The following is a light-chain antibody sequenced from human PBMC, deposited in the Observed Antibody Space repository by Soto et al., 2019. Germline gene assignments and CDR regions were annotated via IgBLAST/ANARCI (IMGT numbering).Light chain of an antibody. V-gene: IGKV3-11*01. CDR1: QSVSRY. J-gene: IGKJ4*01. CDR3: QQRSSWPT. Sequence: EIVLTQSPATLSLSPGERATLSSRASQSVSRYLAWYQQKPGQAPRLLIYDTSHRATGIPARFSGSGSGTDFTLTISSLEPEDFTVYYCQQRSSWPTFGGGTKVEIK. CDR2: DTS.